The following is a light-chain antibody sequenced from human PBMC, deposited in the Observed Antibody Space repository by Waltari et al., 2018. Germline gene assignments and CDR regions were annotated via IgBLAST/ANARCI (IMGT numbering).Light chain of an antibody. V-gene: IGKV3-20*01. CDR3: QKYSSSPFT. CDR1: QSVSSY. CDR2: GAS. J-gene: IGKJ3*01. Sequence: VILPQSPATPSLSPGERATLSCRARQSVSSYLAWYQQKPGQAPRLLIYGASSRATGIPDRFSGSGSGTEFTLTISSLEPEDFAVYYCQKYSSSPFTFGPGTKLDIK.